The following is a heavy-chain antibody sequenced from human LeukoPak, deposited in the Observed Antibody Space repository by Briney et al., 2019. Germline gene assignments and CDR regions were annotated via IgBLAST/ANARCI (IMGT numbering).Heavy chain of an antibody. J-gene: IGHJ5*02. CDR3: ARIDYYGSGSYWWLDP. Sequence: SETPSLTCAVYGGSFSDYYWSWIRQPAGKGLEWIGRIYTSGSTNYNPSLKSRVTISVDTSKNQFSLKLSSVTAADTAVYYCARIDYYGSGSYWWLDPWGQGTLVTVSS. CDR1: GGSFSDYY. V-gene: IGHV4-59*10. D-gene: IGHD3-10*01. CDR2: IYTSGST.